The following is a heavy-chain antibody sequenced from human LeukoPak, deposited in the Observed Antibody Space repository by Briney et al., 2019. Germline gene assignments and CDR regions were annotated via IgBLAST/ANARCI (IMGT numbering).Heavy chain of an antibody. D-gene: IGHD1-1*01. CDR2: INWNGGST. Sequence: GGSLRLSCAASGFTFRSYWMSWVRQAPGKGLEWVSGINWNGGSTGYAGSVKGRFTISRDNAKNSLYLQMNSLRAEDTALYYCARERTNYFDYWGQGTLVTVSS. CDR3: ARERTNYFDY. J-gene: IGHJ4*02. V-gene: IGHV3-20*04. CDR1: GFTFRSYW.